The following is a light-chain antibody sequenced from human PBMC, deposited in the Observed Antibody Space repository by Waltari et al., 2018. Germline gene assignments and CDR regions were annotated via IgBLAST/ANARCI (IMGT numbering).Light chain of an antibody. J-gene: IGLJ6*01. CDR1: SSDVGGYNY. CDR2: DVS. CDR3: SSYTSSSTLV. V-gene: IGLV2-14*03. Sequence: QSALTQPASVSGSPGQSIPISCPGTSSDVGGYNYVSWYQQPPGKAPKLMIYDVSNRPSGVSNRFSGSKSGNTASLTISGLQAEDEADYYCSSYTSSSTLVFGSGTKVTVL.